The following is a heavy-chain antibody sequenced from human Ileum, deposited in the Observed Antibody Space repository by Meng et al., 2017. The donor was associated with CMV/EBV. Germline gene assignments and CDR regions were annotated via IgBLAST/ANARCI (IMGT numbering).Heavy chain of an antibody. D-gene: IGHD4-17*01. Sequence: QVQLVQSGAEVKKPGASVKISCKASGYTFTSYYIHWVRQAPGQGLEWMGIINISGDRSIYAQQFQGRVTITGDTSTSTIDLELSGLRSEDTAMYYCARGPLLTSSHYYCENWGQGTLVTVSS. CDR1: GYTFTSYY. CDR3: ARGPLLTSSHYYCEN. CDR2: INISGDRS. J-gene: IGHJ1*01. V-gene: IGHV1-46*01.